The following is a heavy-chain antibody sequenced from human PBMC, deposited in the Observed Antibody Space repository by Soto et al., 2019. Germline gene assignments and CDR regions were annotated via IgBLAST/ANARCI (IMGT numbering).Heavy chain of an antibody. CDR1: GYIFTNFW. CDR3: ARRSTEGWFEC. J-gene: IGHJ4*02. D-gene: IGHD6-19*01. CDR2: INPGGSNT. Sequence: VESLKISCKVSGYIFTNFWAGWVRQLPGKGLEWMGIINPGGSNTMYSPSFQGQVTISADKLISTAYLQWSSLKASDSAIYFCARRSTEGWFECWGKGTLVSVSS. V-gene: IGHV5-51*01.